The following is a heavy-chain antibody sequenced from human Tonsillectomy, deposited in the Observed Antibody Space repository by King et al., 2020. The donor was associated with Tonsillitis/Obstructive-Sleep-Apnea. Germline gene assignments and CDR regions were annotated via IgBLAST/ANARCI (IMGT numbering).Heavy chain of an antibody. J-gene: IGHJ3*02. CDR2: IYPGDSDT. CDR1: GYSFTSYW. Sequence: EVQLVESGAEVKKSGESLKISCTGSGYSFTSYWIGWVRQMPGNGLEWMGTIYPGDSDTRYSPSFQGQVTISADKPISTAYLQWSSLKASDTAMYYCARLERRVAAKAVDIWGQGTMVTVSS. D-gene: IGHD2-15*01. V-gene: IGHV5-51*01. CDR3: ARLERRVAAKAVDI.